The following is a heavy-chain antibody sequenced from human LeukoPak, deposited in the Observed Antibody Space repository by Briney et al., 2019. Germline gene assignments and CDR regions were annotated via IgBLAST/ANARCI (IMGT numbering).Heavy chain of an antibody. J-gene: IGHJ6*03. CDR3: ARDPYRGNYGAYYYYYMDV. CDR2: ITSSSTYI. D-gene: IGHD1-26*01. V-gene: IGHV3-21*01. CDR1: GFTFSSYN. Sequence: GGSLRLSCAASGFTFSSYNMNWVRQAPGKGLEWVSSITSSSTYIYYADSVRGRFTISRDNAKNSLYLQMNSLRAEDTAVYFCARDPYRGNYGAYYYYYMDVGGKGTTVTIPS.